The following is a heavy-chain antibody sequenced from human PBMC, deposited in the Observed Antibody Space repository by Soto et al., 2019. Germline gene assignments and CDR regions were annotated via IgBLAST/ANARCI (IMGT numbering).Heavy chain of an antibody. J-gene: IGHJ4*02. Sequence: EVQVLESGGGLVQPGGSLRLSCAASGFTFSSYAMSWVRQAPGKGLEWVSAISGASTYYADSVKGRFTISRDNSTNTVYLEMNSLRAEDTAAYYCAKGGVWGPFDYWGQGTLVTVSS. CDR2: ISGAST. D-gene: IGHD2-8*02. V-gene: IGHV3-23*01. CDR3: AKGGVWGPFDY. CDR1: GFTFSSYA.